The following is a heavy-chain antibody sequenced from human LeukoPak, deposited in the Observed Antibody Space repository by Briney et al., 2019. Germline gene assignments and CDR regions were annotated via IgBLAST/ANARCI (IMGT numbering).Heavy chain of an antibody. Sequence: SETLSLTCTVSGGSISSSSYYWGWIRQPPGKGLEWIGSIYYSGSTYYNPSLKSQVTISVDTSKNQFSLKLSSVTAADTAVYYCARRFLTIDNWFDPWGQGTLVTVSS. V-gene: IGHV4-39*01. J-gene: IGHJ5*02. CDR2: IYYSGST. CDR3: ARRFLTIDNWFDP. D-gene: IGHD3-3*01. CDR1: GGSISSSSYY.